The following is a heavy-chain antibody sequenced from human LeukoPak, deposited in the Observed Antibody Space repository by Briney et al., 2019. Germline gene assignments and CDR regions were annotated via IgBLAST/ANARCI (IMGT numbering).Heavy chain of an antibody. CDR3: ARDFWSGYPAYYYYGMDV. CDR2: IIPSGGST. D-gene: IGHD3-3*01. Sequence: ASVKVSCKASGYTFTSYYMHWVRQAPGQGLEWMGIIIPSGGSTSYAQKFQGRVTMTRDTSTSTVYMELSSLRSEDTAVYYCARDFWSGYPAYYYYGMDVWGQGTTVTVSS. V-gene: IGHV1-46*01. J-gene: IGHJ6*02. CDR1: GYTFTSYY.